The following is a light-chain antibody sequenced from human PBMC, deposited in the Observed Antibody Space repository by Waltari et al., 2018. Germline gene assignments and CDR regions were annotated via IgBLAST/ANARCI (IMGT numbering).Light chain of an antibody. Sequence: EIVMTQSPATLSVSPGERATLSCRASQSVSNSLAWYQQNPGQAPRLLIFGASTRATGIPARFSGSVSGTEFTLTISSLQSEDFAVYYCQQYDTWPRTFGQGTKVEIK. V-gene: IGKV3-15*01. J-gene: IGKJ1*01. CDR1: QSVSNS. CDR2: GAS. CDR3: QQYDTWPRT.